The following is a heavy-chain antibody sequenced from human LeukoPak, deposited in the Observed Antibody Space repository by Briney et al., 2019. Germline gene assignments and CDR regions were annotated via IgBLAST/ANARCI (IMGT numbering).Heavy chain of an antibody. CDR1: GGTFSSYA. CDR2: IIPIFGTA. Sequence: GSSVKVSCKASGGTFSSYAISWVRQAPGQGLEWMGGIIPIFGTANYAQKFQGRVTITTDESTSTAYMELSSLRPEDTAVYYCARNYGDYVYYFDYWGQGTLVTVSS. J-gene: IGHJ4*02. CDR3: ARNYGDYVYYFDY. D-gene: IGHD4-17*01. V-gene: IGHV1-69*05.